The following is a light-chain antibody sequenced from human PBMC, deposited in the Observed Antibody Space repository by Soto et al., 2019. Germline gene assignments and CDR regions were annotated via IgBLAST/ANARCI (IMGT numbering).Light chain of an antibody. CDR2: DTR. V-gene: IGLV7-46*01. Sequence: QAVVTQEPSLTVSPGGTVTLTCGSSTGAVTGGHYPYWFQQKPGQAPTTLIYDTRNRHSWTPARFSGSLLGGKAALTLSGAXPEDEAEYYCLLYYSGAPGVVFGGGTKVTVL. CDR3: LLYYSGAPGVV. J-gene: IGLJ2*01. CDR1: TGAVTGGHY.